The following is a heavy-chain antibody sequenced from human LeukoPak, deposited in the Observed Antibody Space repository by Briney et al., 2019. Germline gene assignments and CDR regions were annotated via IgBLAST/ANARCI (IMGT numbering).Heavy chain of an antibody. J-gene: IGHJ5*02. CDR3: ARAIFGGMDWFDP. CDR1: GYSISSGYF. Sequence: SETLSLTCTVSGYSISSGYFWGWIRQPPGKGLEWIGTIYNSGSTYYNASLESRVTISVDTSKNQFSLKLSSVTAADTAVYYCARAIFGGMDWFDPWGQGTLVTVSS. V-gene: IGHV4-38-2*02. D-gene: IGHD3-3*01. CDR2: IYNSGST.